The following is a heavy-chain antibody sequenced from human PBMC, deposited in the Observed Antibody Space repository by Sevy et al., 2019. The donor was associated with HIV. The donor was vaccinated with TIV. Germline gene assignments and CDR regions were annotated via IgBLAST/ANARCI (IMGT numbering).Heavy chain of an antibody. CDR1: GLNFNTNG. J-gene: IGHJ4*02. CDR3: AGGDTPMITDLDY. D-gene: IGHD3-16*01. CDR2: ITSGGGT. Sequence: GESLKISCAASGLNFNTNGMSWVRQAPGKRLEWVAGITSGGGTYYADSVKGRFTVSRDNSRNTLYLQLNSLRADDTAVFYCAGGDTPMITDLDYWGQGTVVTVSS. V-gene: IGHV3-23*01.